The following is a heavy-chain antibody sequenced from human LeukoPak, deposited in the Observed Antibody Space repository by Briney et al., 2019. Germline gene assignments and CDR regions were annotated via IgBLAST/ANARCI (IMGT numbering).Heavy chain of an antibody. CDR1: GFSFDDYA. CDR2: ISWNSGSI. J-gene: IGHJ6*02. V-gene: IGHV3-9*01. CDR3: AKDIKVGAESTYYYYGMDV. Sequence: GGSLRLSCAASGFSFDDYAMHWVRQAPGKGLEWVSGISWNSGSIGYADSVKGRFTTSRDNAKNSLYLQMNSLRAEDTALYYCAKDIKVGAESTYYYYGMDVWGQGTTVTVSS. D-gene: IGHD1-26*01.